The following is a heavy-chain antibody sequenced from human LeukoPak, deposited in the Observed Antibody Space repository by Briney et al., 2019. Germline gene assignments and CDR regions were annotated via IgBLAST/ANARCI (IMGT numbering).Heavy chain of an antibody. CDR2: ISGSGGST. CDR1: GFTFSSYA. D-gene: IGHD2-15*01. CDR3: ARGGATEGYCSGGSCYLL. Sequence: PGRSLRLSCAASGFTFSSYAMSWVRQAPGKGLEWVSAISGSGGSTYYADSVKGRFTISRDNAKNSLYLQMNSLRAEDTAVYYCARGGATEGYCSGGSCYLLWGQGTLVTVSS. J-gene: IGHJ4*02. V-gene: IGHV3-23*01.